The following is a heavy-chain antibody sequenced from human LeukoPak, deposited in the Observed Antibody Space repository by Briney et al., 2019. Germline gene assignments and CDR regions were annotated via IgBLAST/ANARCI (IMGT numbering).Heavy chain of an antibody. V-gene: IGHV6-1*01. Sequence: SQTLSLTCAISGDSVSSNSAAWNWIRQSPSRGLEWLERTYYRSKWYNDYAVSVKSRITINPDTSKNQFSLQLNSVTPEDTAVYYCARDRIVVVPAAMLPNYYYGMDVWGQGTTVTVSS. J-gene: IGHJ6*02. CDR2: TYYRSKWYN. D-gene: IGHD2-2*01. CDR3: ARDRIVVVPAAMLPNYYYGMDV. CDR1: GDSVSSNSAA.